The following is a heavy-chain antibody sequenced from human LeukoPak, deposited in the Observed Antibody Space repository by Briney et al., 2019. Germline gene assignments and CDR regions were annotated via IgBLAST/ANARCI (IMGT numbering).Heavy chain of an antibody. CDR1: GFTFSDYY. J-gene: IGHJ4*02. V-gene: IGHV3-11*01. D-gene: IGHD1-1*01. CDR3: ASRLWKDGDRDY. CDR2: ISSSGSTI. Sequence: GGSLRLSCAASGFTFSDYYMSWIRQAPGKGLEWVSYISSSGSTIYYADSVKGRFTISRDNAKNSLYLQMNSLRAEDTAVHYCASRLWKDGDRDYWGQGTLVTVSS.